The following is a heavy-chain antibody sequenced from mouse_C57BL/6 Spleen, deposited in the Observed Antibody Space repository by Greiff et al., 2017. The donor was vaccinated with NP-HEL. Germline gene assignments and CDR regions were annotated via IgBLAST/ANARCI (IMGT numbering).Heavy chain of an antibody. CDR1: GYTFTSYW. V-gene: IGHV1-72*01. CDR3: ARPLMVTTNGYAMDY. CDR2: IDPNSGGT. J-gene: IGHJ4*01. Sequence: QVQLKQPGAELVKPGASVKLSCKASGYTFTSYWMHWVKQRPGRGLEWIGRIDPNSGGTKYNEKFKSKATLTVDKPSSTAYMQLSSLTSEDSAVYYCARPLMVTTNGYAMDYWGQGTSVTVSS. D-gene: IGHD2-2*01.